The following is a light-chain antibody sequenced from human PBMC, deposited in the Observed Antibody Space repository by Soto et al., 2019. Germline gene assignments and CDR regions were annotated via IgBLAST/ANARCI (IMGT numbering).Light chain of an antibody. V-gene: IGKV3-20*01. Sequence: EIVMTRSPGTLSLSPGERATLSCRASQSVSSSYLAWYQQKPGQAPRLLIYGASSRATGIPDRFSGSGSGTDFTLTISRLEPEDFAVYYCQQYGSSLFGGGT. J-gene: IGKJ4*01. CDR2: GAS. CDR3: QQYGSSL. CDR1: QSVSSSY.